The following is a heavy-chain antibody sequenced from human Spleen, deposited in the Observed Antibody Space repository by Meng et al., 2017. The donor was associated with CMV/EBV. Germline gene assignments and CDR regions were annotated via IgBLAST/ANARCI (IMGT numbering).Heavy chain of an antibody. CDR1: GYSFTDYY. CDR2: INPKTGDT. D-gene: IGHD2-15*01. J-gene: IGHJ6*02. CDR3: ASARLYCSGGSCYSDYYYGMDV. V-gene: IGHV1-2*06. Sequence: ASVKVSCKASGYSFTDYYIQWARQAPGQGLEWMGRINPKTGDTNYAQHFQGRVTMTRDTSINTVYMELSSLRFDDTAIYYCASARLYCSGGSCYSDYYYGMDVWGQGTTVTVSS.